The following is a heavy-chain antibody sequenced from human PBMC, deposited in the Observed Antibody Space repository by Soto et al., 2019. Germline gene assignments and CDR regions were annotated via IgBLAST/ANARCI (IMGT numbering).Heavy chain of an antibody. CDR1: GVSITTSNW. D-gene: IGHD5-18*01. J-gene: IGHJ4*02. CDR3: TRGDAAVCGEMY. V-gene: IGHV4-4*02. CDR2: IDHRGTT. Sequence: PSETLSLTCTVSGVSITTSNWWSGVRPPAGGRLEWIGEIDHRGTTNYNPSLKSRATISLDKSKNQFSLKMKTVTAADTAMYYCTRGDAAVCGEMYWGEGILVT.